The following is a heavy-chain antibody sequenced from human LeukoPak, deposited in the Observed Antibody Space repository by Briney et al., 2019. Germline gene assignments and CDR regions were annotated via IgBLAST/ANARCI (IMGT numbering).Heavy chain of an antibody. J-gene: IGHJ3*02. Sequence: GGALRLSCAAYGFNFSSYRMNWVRQAPGKGLEWVSSISSTSGYIFYADSVQGRFTISRDNAKSSLYLQMNSLRAEDTAVYYCARENGDYADAFDIWGQGTMVTVSS. CDR3: ARENGDYADAFDI. CDR2: ISSTSGYI. CDR1: GFNFSSYR. D-gene: IGHD4-17*01. V-gene: IGHV3-21*01.